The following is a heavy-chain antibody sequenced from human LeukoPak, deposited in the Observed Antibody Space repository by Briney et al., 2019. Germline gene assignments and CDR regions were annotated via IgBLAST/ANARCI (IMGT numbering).Heavy chain of an antibody. J-gene: IGHJ4*02. CDR1: GYTFTIYD. CDR3: ALGSNS. D-gene: IGHD4-11*01. Sequence: ASVTVSFTASGYTFTIYDINWVRQATGQGLEWMGIINPSGGSTNYAQKLQGRVTMTTDTSTSTAYMELRSLRSDDTAVYYCALGSNSWGQGTLVTVSS. CDR2: INPSGGST. V-gene: IGHV1-18*01.